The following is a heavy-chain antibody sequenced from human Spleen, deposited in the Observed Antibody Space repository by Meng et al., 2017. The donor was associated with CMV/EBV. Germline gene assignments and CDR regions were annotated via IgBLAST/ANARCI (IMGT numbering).Heavy chain of an antibody. CDR3: ARVRPLTGTVYYYYGMDV. J-gene: IGHJ6*02. CDR1: GYTFTSYY. Sequence: ASVKVSCKASGYTFTSYYVHWVRQAPGQGLEWMGIINPSGGSTTYAQKFQGRITLTRDTSTSTAYMELRSLRSDDTAVYYCARVRPLTGTVYYYYGMDVWGQGTTVTVSS. V-gene: IGHV1-46*01. CDR2: INPSGGST. D-gene: IGHD1-20*01.